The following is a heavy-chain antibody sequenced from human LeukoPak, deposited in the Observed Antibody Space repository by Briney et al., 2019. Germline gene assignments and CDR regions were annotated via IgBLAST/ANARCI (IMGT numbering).Heavy chain of an antibody. CDR2: IYTSGST. D-gene: IGHD3-22*01. J-gene: IGHJ4*02. Sequence: SETLSLTCTVSGGSISSYYWSWIRQPAGKGLEWIGRIYTSGSTNYNPSLKSRVTISVDTSKNQFSLKLSSVTAADTDVYYCARDRYYYDSSGDYYFDYWGQGTLVTVSS. V-gene: IGHV4-4*07. CDR1: GGSISSYY. CDR3: ARDRYYYDSSGDYYFDY.